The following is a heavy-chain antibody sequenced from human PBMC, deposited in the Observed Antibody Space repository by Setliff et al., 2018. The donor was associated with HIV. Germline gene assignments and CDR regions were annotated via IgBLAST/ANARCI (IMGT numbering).Heavy chain of an antibody. V-gene: IGHV1-3*01. J-gene: IGHJ6*03. CDR3: AGDGGDTAMVSYYYYYYMDV. D-gene: IGHD5-18*01. Sequence: ASVKVSCKASGYTFTSYAMHWVRQAPGQRLEWMGWINAGNGNTKYSQKFQGRVTITRDTSASTAYMELSSLRSEDTAVYYYAGDGGDTAMVSYYYYYYMDVWGKGTTVTVSS. CDR2: INAGNGNT. CDR1: GYTFTSYA.